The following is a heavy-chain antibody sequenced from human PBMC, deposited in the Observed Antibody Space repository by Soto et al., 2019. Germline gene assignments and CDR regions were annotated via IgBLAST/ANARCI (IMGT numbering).Heavy chain of an antibody. Sequence: SETLSLTCAVFGGSFSGYYWSWIRQPPGKGLEWIGEINDSGSTNYNPSLKSRVTISVDTSKNQFSLKLSSVTAADTALYYCARERDEAFDIWGQGTMVTVSS. J-gene: IGHJ3*02. V-gene: IGHV4-34*01. CDR2: INDSGST. CDR3: ARERDEAFDI. CDR1: GGSFSGYY.